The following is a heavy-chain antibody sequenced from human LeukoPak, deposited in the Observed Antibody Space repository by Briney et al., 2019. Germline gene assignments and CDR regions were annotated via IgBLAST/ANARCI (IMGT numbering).Heavy chain of an antibody. J-gene: IGHJ4*02. V-gene: IGHV3-53*01. D-gene: IGHD6-19*01. CDR3: ATTKLWLAFDS. CDR2: IYNGDNT. Sequence: PGGSLRLSCAASGFTVSSSYMNWVRQAPGKGLEWVSVIYNGDNTNYADSVKGRFTISRDNSKDTLYLHMNSLRAEDTAVYYCATTKLWLAFDSWGQGTLVTVSS. CDR1: GFTVSSSY.